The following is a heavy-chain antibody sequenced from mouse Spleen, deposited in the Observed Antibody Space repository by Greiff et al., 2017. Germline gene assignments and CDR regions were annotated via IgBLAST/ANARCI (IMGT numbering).Heavy chain of an antibody. CDR1: GYTFTDYN. CDR2: INPNNGGT. CDR3: ARSGGSSSNYAMDY. Sequence: EVQLQQSGPELVKPGASVKIPCKASGYTFTDYNMDWVKQSHGKSLEWIGDINPNNGGTIYNQKFKGKATLTVDKSSSTAYMELRSLTSEDTAVYYCARSGGSSSNYAMDYWGQGTSVTVSS. V-gene: IGHV1-18*01. D-gene: IGHD1-1*01. J-gene: IGHJ4*01.